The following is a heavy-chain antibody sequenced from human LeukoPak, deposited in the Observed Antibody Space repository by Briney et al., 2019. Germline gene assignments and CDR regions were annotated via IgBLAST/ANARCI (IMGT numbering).Heavy chain of an antibody. V-gene: IGHV4-34*01. D-gene: IGHD1-26*01. Sequence: SETLSLNCAVYGGSFSGYYWSWIRQPPGKGLEWIGEINHSGSTNYNPSLKSRVTISVDTSKNQFSLKLSSVTAADTAVYYCARSRIEEASNYFDYWGQGTLVTVSS. CDR1: GGSFSGYY. J-gene: IGHJ4*02. CDR3: ARSRIEEASNYFDY. CDR2: INHSGST.